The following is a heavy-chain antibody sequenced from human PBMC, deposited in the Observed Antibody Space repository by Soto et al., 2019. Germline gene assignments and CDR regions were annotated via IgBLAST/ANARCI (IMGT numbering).Heavy chain of an antibody. J-gene: IGHJ5*02. V-gene: IGHV4-31*03. Sequence: PSETLSLTCSVSRAFINSGGFYYSWIRQPPGKGLEWLGYIFHSGSTLYKPSLRGRLTLSADTSRNQLSLYLTSVTAADTAVYYCVRGGIAGHWFDPRGQGILVTVSS. CDR2: IFHSGST. CDR1: RAFINSGGFY. D-gene: IGHD2-15*01. CDR3: VRGGIAGHWFDP.